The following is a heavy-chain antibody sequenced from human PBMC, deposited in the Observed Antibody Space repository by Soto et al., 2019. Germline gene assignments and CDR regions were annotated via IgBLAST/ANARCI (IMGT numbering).Heavy chain of an antibody. V-gene: IGHV3-23*01. CDR3: AKAATGLRFLEWLSLRDGMDV. CDR2: ISGSGGST. J-gene: IGHJ6*02. CDR1: GFTFTNAW. Sequence: GGSLRLSCAASGFTFTNAWINWVRQAPGKGLEWVSAISGSGGSTYYADSVKGRFTISRDNSKNTLYLQMNSLRAEDTAVYYCAKAATGLRFLEWLSLRDGMDVWGQGTTVTVSS. D-gene: IGHD3-3*01.